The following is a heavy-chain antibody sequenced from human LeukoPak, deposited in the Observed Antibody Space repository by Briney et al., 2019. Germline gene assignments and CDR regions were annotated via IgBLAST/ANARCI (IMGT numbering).Heavy chain of an antibody. V-gene: IGHV3-66*01. D-gene: IGHD3-9*01. J-gene: IGHJ4*02. CDR1: GFSVSRNY. CDR3: ARVGHFDWLVTIDY. Sequence: GGSLRLSCAASGFSVSRNYMTWVRQAPGKGLEWVSVIYSGGRTDYADSVKGRFTISRDNAKNSLYLQMNSLRAEDTAVYYCARVGHFDWLVTIDYWGQGTLVTVPS. CDR2: IYSGGRT.